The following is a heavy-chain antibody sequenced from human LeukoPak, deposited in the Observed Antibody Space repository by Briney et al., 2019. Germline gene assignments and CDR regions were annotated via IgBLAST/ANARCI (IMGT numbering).Heavy chain of an antibody. V-gene: IGHV3-23*01. CDR2: ISGSGGST. J-gene: IGHJ4*02. D-gene: IGHD6-6*01. CDR1: GFTFSSYA. Sequence: GGSLRLSCAASGFTFSSYAMSWVRQAPGKGLEWVSAISGSGGSTYYADSVKGRFTISRDNSKNTLYLQMNSLRAEDTAVYYCAKEPPAPLGGYSSSAFDYWGQGTLVTVSS. CDR3: AKEPPAPLGGYSSSAFDY.